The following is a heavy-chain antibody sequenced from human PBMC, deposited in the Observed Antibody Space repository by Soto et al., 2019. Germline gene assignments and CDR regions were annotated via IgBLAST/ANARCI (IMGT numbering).Heavy chain of an antibody. V-gene: IGHV1-3*01. CDR2: INAGNGNT. CDR3: ARGLPLAADY. Sequence: GAPVKPCCKDSGYSLTSYAMHWARQAPGQRLEWMGWINAGNGNTKYSQKFQGRVTITRDTSASTAYMELSSLRSEDTAVYYCARGLPLAADYWGQGTLVTVSS. J-gene: IGHJ4*02. CDR1: GYSLTSYA.